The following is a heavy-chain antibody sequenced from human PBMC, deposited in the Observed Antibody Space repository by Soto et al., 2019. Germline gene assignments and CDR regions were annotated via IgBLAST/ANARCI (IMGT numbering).Heavy chain of an antibody. CDR3: AGDSGYGSGSSVNHYLGC. CDR2: IKTDASEK. D-gene: IGHD3-10*01. Sequence: GGSLRLSCAASGFTLRSYWMSWFRQAPGKGLEWLATIKTDASEKKSVDSVKGRFTVSRDNAKNSLYLKMSSLRAEDTAVYDCAGDSGYGSGSSVNHYLGCWGRGTMVTISS. CDR1: GFTLRSYW. V-gene: IGHV3-7*01. J-gene: IGHJ4*03.